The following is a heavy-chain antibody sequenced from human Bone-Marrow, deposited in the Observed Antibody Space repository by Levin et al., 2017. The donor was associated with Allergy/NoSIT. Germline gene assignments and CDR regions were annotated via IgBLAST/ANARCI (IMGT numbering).Heavy chain of an antibody. CDR2: ISSSGSTI. J-gene: IGHJ3*02. V-gene: IGHV3-48*03. CDR3: AILDAAIAFDI. Sequence: GGSLRLSCAASGFTLNNYEMNWVRQVPGKGLEWIAYISSSGSTIHYADSVRGRFTISRDNAKNSLYLQMNSLRAEDTALYYCAILDAAIAFDIWGQGTVVTVSS. CDR1: GFTLNNYE. D-gene: IGHD2-15*01.